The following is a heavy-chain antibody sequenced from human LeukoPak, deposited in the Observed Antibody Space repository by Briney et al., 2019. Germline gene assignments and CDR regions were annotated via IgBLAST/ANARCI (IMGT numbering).Heavy chain of an antibody. CDR2: INPNSGGT. J-gene: IGHJ4*02. Sequence: ASVKVSCTASGYTFTGYYMHWVRQAPGQGLEWMGWINPNSGGTNYAQTFQGRVTMTRDTSISTAYMELSRLRSDDTAVYYCARDSIAAAGESFDYWGQGTLVTVSS. D-gene: IGHD6-13*01. CDR1: GYTFTGYY. V-gene: IGHV1-2*02. CDR3: ARDSIAAAGESFDY.